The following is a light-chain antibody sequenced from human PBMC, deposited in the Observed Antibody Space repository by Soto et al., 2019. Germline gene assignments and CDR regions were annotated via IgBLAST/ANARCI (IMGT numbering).Light chain of an antibody. V-gene: IGLV2-14*03. CDR1: SSDVGAYNF. CDR2: DVS. J-gene: IGLJ1*01. Sequence: QSALTQPASVSGSPGQSITISCTGTSSDVGAYNFVSWYQQHPGKVPKLMIFDVSSRPSGVSDPFSGSKSGNTASLTISGLQDDDEGDYYCSSYSISSTHVFGSGTKLTVL. CDR3: SSYSISSTHV.